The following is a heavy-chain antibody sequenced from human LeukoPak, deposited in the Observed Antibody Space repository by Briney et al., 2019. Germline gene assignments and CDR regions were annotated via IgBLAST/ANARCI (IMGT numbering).Heavy chain of an antibody. CDR2: ISAYNGNT. D-gene: IGHD5-24*01. CDR3: ARIRIEMATICPFDY. Sequence: GASVKVSCKASGYTFTRYGISWVRQAPGQGLEWMGWISAYNGNTNYAQKLQGRVTMTTDTSTSTAYMKLRSLRSDDTAVYYCARIRIEMATICPFDYWGQGTLVTVSS. CDR1: GYTFTRYG. J-gene: IGHJ4*02. V-gene: IGHV1-18*01.